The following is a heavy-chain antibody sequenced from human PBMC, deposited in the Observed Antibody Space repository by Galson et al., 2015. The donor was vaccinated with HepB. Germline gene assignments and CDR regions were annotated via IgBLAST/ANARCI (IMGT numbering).Heavy chain of an antibody. CDR1: GGSISSGDYY. Sequence: TLSLTCTVSGGSISSGDYYWSWIRQPPGKGLEWIGYIYYSGSTYYNPSLKSRDIISVDTSKNQFSLKLSSVTAADTAVYYCARRDSSGAFDIWGQGTMVTVSS. D-gene: IGHD3-22*01. CDR3: ARRDSSGAFDI. V-gene: IGHV4-30-4*01. CDR2: IYYSGST. J-gene: IGHJ3*02.